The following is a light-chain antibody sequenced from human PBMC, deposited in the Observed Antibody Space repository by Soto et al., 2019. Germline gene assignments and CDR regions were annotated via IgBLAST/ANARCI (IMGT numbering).Light chain of an antibody. CDR3: QQAEACPVT. Sequence: IQMTQSPSSVSASVGDRVTITCQASRDIVTWVAWYQQKPGKAPKLLIYSASALKRGVPSRFSGSGSGTDFALTVSSVQAEDSATVSCQQAEACPVTIGRGTRVDIK. CDR2: SAS. V-gene: IGKV1D-12*01. CDR1: RDIVTW. J-gene: IGKJ3*01.